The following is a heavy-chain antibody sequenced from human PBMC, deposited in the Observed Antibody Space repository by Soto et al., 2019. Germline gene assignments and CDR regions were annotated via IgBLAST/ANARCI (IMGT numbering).Heavy chain of an antibody. CDR3: TRGASGYGNFDY. V-gene: IGHV3-74*01. D-gene: IGHD5-12*01. CDR2: INSDGSSI. Sequence: EVHLVESGGGVVQPGGSLRLSCAASGFSFSTWMHWVRQAPGKGLVWLSRINSDGSSISYADSVKGRFFVSRDNAKNTLYLQINSLTAEGTAVYYCTRGASGYGNFDYLGQGVLITVSS. CDR1: GFSFSTW. J-gene: IGHJ4*02.